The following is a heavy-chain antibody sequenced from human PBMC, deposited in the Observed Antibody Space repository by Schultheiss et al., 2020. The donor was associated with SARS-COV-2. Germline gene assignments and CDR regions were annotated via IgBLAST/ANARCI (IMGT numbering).Heavy chain of an antibody. CDR2: IYYRGNT. D-gene: IGHD3-3*01. CDR3: ARHYPSTIFGVVIIPSWFDP. CDR1: GDSLSGSSYY. Sequence: SQTLSLTCTVSGDSLSGSSYYWGWIRQPPGKGLEWIGRIYYRGNTYYNLSLKSRVTISVDTSKNQFSLNLASVTAADTAVYYCARHYPSTIFGVVIIPSWFDPWGQGTLVTVSS. J-gene: IGHJ5*02. V-gene: IGHV4-39*01.